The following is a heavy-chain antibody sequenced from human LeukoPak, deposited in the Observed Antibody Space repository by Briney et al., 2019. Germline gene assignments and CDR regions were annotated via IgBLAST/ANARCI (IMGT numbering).Heavy chain of an antibody. CDR1: GFTFNFFA. J-gene: IGHJ2*01. V-gene: IGHV3-23*03. CDR3: AKFAGAHIEYWYFDV. Sequence: GGSLRLSCGASGFTFNFFAMSWVRQAPGKGLEWVSGIEKDGSSAYYVDSVRGRFTISRDNSKNTLYLQMHSLRPEDTATYYCAKFAGAHIEYWYFDVWGRGTLVTVSS. D-gene: IGHD4-17*01. CDR2: IEKDGSSA.